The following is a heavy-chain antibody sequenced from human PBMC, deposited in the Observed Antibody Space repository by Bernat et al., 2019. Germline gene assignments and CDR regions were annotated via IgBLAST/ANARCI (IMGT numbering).Heavy chain of an antibody. D-gene: IGHD3-16*01. J-gene: IGHJ3*02. CDR3: GREATRGRDAFEM. V-gene: IGHV3-74*01. Sequence: EVQLVESGGGLVQPGGSLRLSCTASAFTFSSYWMHWVRQAPGKGLVWVSRINTDARSTNYADCMKCRFTSSRDNAKNTLYLEMTRLRAEDTAVYYCGREATRGRDAFEMWGQGTMITVSS. CDR1: AFTFSSYW. CDR2: INTDARST.